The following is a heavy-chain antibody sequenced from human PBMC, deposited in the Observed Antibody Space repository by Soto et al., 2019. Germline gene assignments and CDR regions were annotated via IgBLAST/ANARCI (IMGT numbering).Heavy chain of an antibody. J-gene: IGHJ4*02. CDR1: GFSFGDYY. V-gene: IGHV3-11*01. D-gene: IGHD3-16*01. Sequence: QAQLVESGGGLVKPGGSLRLSCSASGFSFGDYYMSWIRQAPGKGLEWVSSISSSGSTTYHADSVEGRLTISRDNAKNSLHLQMNSLRAEDTAVYYGARDHGGGGLTLDYWGQGTLVSVSS. CDR3: ARDHGGGGLTLDY. CDR2: ISSSGSTT.